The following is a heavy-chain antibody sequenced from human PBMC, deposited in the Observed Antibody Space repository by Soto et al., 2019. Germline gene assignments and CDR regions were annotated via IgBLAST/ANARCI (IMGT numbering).Heavy chain of an antibody. V-gene: IGHV4-59*01. J-gene: IGHJ5*02. Sequence: QLQLQESGPGLVKPSETLSLTCTGSGGSITSYYWSWIRQPPGQGLEWIGFIHYSGSTKYNPSLKSRVTISLDASQNHLSLKLNSVTAADTAVYYCARESAGSHKNNWFDPWGQGTLVTVSS. D-gene: IGHD3-10*01. CDR1: GGSITSYY. CDR2: IHYSGST. CDR3: ARESAGSHKNNWFDP.